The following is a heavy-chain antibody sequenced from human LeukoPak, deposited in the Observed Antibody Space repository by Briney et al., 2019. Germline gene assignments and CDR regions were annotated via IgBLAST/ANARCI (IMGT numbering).Heavy chain of an antibody. Sequence: SETLSLTCTVSGCSISSYYWSWIRQPPGKGLEWIGYIYYSGSTNYNPSLKSRVTISVDTSKNQFSLKLSSVTAADTAVYYCARCRGYSYGELDYWGQGTLVTVSS. CDR3: ARCRGYSYGELDY. CDR1: GCSISSYY. CDR2: IYYSGST. V-gene: IGHV4-59*01. J-gene: IGHJ4*02. D-gene: IGHD5-18*01.